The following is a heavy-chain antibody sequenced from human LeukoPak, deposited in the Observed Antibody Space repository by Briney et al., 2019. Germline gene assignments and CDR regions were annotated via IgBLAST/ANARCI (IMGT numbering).Heavy chain of an antibody. V-gene: IGHV3-48*01. D-gene: IGHD3-10*01. CDR1: GFTFSSYN. CDR2: ISSSSSTI. CDR3: ASLAGSYYPFYDAFDI. Sequence: GGSLRLSCAASGFTFSSYNMNWVRQAPGKGLEWVSYISSSSSTIYYADSVKGRFTISRDNAKNSLYLQMNSLRAEDTAVYYCASLAGSYYPFYDAFDIWGQGTMVTVSS. J-gene: IGHJ3*02.